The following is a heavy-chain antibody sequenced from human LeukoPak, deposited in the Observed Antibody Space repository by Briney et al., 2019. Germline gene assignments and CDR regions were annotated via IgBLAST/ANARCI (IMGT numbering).Heavy chain of an antibody. Sequence: PSETLSLTCAVYGGSFSGYYWSWIRQPPGKGLEWIGEINHSGSTNYNPSLKSRVTISVDTSKNQFSLKLSSVTAADTAVYYCATGYSSGWYRVDYSGQGTLVTVSS. J-gene: IGHJ4*02. D-gene: IGHD6-19*01. CDR3: ATGYSSGWYRVDY. CDR2: INHSGST. V-gene: IGHV4-34*01. CDR1: GGSFSGYY.